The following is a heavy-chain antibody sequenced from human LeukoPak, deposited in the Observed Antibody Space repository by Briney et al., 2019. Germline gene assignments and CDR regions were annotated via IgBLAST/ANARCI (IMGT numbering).Heavy chain of an antibody. J-gene: IGHJ5*02. Sequence: KTGXXLRLSCAASGFIFSDYYMTWIRQAPGKGLEWVTDISSAGGSTIYYADSVKGRFTISRYNAKNSLYMEMRSMRGEDTAVYYCARPYGSGSYGWFDLWGQGTLVTVSS. CDR3: ARPYGSGSYGWFDL. D-gene: IGHD3-10*01. CDR1: GFIFSDYY. V-gene: IGHV3-11*01. CDR2: ISSAGGSTI.